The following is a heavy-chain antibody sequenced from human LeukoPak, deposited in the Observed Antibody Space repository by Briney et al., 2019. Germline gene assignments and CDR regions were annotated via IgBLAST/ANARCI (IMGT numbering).Heavy chain of an antibody. V-gene: IGHV4-34*01. CDR1: GGSFSGYY. CDR3: ARVTDGYSYGAPYFDY. D-gene: IGHD5-18*01. CDR2: IYYSGST. J-gene: IGHJ4*02. Sequence: KPSETLSLTCAVYGGSFSGYYWSWIRQPPGKGLEWLGSIYYSGSTYYNPSLKSRVTISVDTSKNQFSLKLSSVTAADTAVYYCARVTDGYSYGAPYFDYWGQGTLVTVSS.